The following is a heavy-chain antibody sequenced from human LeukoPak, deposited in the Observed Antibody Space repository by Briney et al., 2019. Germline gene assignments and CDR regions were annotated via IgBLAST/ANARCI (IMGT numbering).Heavy chain of an antibody. D-gene: IGHD2-15*01. CDR3: ARGAFRRIVVGTRYYYMDV. CDR2: INPNSGGT. V-gene: IGHV1-2*02. CDR1: GYTFTGYY. J-gene: IGHJ6*03. Sequence: GASVKVSCKASGYTFTGYYMHWVRQAPGQGLEWMGWINPNSGGTNYAQKFQGRVTMTRDTSISTAYMELSRLRSDDTAVYYCARGAFRRIVVGTRYYYMDVWGKGTTVTVSS.